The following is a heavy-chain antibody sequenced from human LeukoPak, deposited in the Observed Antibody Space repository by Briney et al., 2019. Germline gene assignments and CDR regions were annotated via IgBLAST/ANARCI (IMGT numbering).Heavy chain of an antibody. Sequence: GGSLRLSCAASGFTFSSYGMTWVRQAPGKGLEWVSGISGSGGSTYYEDSVKGRFTISRDNSKNTLYLQMNSMRAEDTAVYYCAKNSGGTCYSHLDYWGQGTLVTVSS. J-gene: IGHJ4*02. CDR1: GFTFSSYG. D-gene: IGHD2-15*01. CDR2: ISGSGGST. CDR3: AKNSGGTCYSHLDY. V-gene: IGHV3-23*01.